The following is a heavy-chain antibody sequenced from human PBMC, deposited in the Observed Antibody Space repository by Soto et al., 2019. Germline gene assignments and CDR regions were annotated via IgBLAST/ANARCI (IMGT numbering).Heavy chain of an antibody. V-gene: IGHV4-39*01. D-gene: IGHD3-3*01. CDR2: IYYSGST. CDR1: GGSISSSSYY. Sequence: QLQLQESGPGLVKPSETLSLTCTVSGGSISSSSYYWGWIRQPPGKGLEWIGSIYYSGSTNYNPSLKSRVTISVDTSKNQFSLKLSSVTAADTAVYYCARIFLVVGARRKYYFDYWGQGTLVTVSS. J-gene: IGHJ4*02. CDR3: ARIFLVVGARRKYYFDY.